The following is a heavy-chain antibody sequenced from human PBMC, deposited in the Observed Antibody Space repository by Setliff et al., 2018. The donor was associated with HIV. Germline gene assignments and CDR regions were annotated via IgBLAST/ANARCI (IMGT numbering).Heavy chain of an antibody. V-gene: IGHV4-59*01. D-gene: IGHD1-26*01. CDR3: ARGDTRNYYGGDYFDY. Sequence: PSETLSLTCTVSGASIRNYYWSWVRQPPGKGLEWIGYIYNSGITNYNPSLESRVTISVDTSKNQFSLKLSSVTAADTAVYYCARGDTRNYYGGDYFDYWGQGSLVTVSS. J-gene: IGHJ4*02. CDR1: GASIRNYY. CDR2: IYNSGIT.